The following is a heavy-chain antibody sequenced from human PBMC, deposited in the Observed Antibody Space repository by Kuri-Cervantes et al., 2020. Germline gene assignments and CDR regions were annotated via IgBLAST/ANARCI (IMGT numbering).Heavy chain of an antibody. Sequence: SLKISCAASGFTFDDYAMHWVLQAPGKGLEWVLGISWNSGSIGYADSVNGRFTISRDNAKNSLYLQMNSLRAEDTAVYYCAKDWDRGWYDYFDYWGQGILVTVSS. D-gene: IGHD6-19*01. CDR2: ISWNSGSI. CDR3: AKDWDRGWYDYFDY. J-gene: IGHJ4*02. CDR1: GFTFDDYA. V-gene: IGHV3-9*01.